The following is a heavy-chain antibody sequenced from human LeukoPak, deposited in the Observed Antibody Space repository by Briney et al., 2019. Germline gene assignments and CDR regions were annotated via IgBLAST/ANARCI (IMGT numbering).Heavy chain of an antibody. CDR3: ARDSRPKYYYDSSGYYPFDY. CDR1: GFTFSSYW. Sequence: GGSLRLSCAASGFTFSSYWMHWVRQAPGKGPVWVSRINSDGSSTSYADSVKGRFTISRDNAKNTLYLQMNSLRAEDTAVYYCARDSRPKYYYDSSGYYPFDYWGQGTLVTVSS. V-gene: IGHV3-74*01. J-gene: IGHJ4*02. D-gene: IGHD3-22*01. CDR2: INSDGSST.